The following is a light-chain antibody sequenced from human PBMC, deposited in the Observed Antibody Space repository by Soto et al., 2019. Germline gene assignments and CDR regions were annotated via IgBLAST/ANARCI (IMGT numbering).Light chain of an antibody. CDR2: DVS. CDR1: SSDVGAYNY. J-gene: IGLJ1*01. V-gene: IGLV2-14*03. CDR3: SSYTSTSTLYV. Sequence: QSVLTQPASVPGSPGQSIAISCTGTSSDVGAYNYVSWYQHHPGKAPNLMIYDVSNRPSGVSNRFSGSKSGNTASLTISGLQAEDEADYYCSSYTSTSTLYVFGTGTKVTVL.